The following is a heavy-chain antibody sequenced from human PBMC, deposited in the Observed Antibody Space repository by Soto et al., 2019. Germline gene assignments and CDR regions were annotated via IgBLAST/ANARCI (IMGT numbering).Heavy chain of an antibody. D-gene: IGHD3-10*01. V-gene: IGHV1-18*01. CDR1: GYTFTSYG. J-gene: IGHJ6*02. Sequence: QVQLVQSGAEVKKPGASVKVSCKASGYTFTSYGISGVRQAPGQGLEWMGWISAYNGNTNYAQKLQGRVTMTTDTSTSTAYMELRSLRSDDTAVYYCASNYLYYYGSGNTNYYGMDVWGQGTTVTVSS. CDR3: ASNYLYYYGSGNTNYYGMDV. CDR2: ISAYNGNT.